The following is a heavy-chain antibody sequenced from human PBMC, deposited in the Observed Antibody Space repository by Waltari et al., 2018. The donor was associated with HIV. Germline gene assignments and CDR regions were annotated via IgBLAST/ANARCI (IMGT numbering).Heavy chain of an antibody. J-gene: IGHJ4*02. CDR2: INAGSGNT. CDR3: ATLVNTEGYDF. V-gene: IGHV1-3*01. D-gene: IGHD4-17*01. Sequence: KKPGASVKVSCKASGNSFSIYSIHWVRQAPGQRLEWMGAINAGSGNTQYSQKFKARVTMTRDTSASTAYMELNSLRSEDTAVYYCATLVNTEGYDFWGQGTLVTVSS. CDR1: GNSFSIYS.